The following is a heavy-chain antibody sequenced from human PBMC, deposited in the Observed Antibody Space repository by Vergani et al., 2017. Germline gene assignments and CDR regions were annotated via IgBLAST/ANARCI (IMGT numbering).Heavy chain of an antibody. CDR2: INPNSGGT. CDR3: ARSEPDGGSHVYFDY. V-gene: IGHV1-2*02. CDR1: GYTFIGYY. Sequence: QVQLVQSGAEVKKPGASVKVSCKASGYTFIGYYMHWVRQAPGQGLEWMGWINPNSGGTNYAQKFQDRVTMTRDTSISTAYMELSRLKSDDTAVYYCARSEPDGGSHVYFDYWGQGTLVTVSS. D-gene: IGHD1-14*01. J-gene: IGHJ4*02.